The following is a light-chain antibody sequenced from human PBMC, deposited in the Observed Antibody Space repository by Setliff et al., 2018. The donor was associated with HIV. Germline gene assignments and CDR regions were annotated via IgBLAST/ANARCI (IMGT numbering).Light chain of an antibody. CDR2: EVS. CDR3: SSYTSSSTHVV. J-gene: IGLJ2*01. Sequence: QSALTQPASVSGSPGQSITISCTGTNSDIGGYNYVSWYRQHPGKAPKLMIYEVSNRPSGVSNRFSASKSGNTASLTISGLQAEDEADYYCSSYTSSSTHVVFGGGTKVTVL. V-gene: IGLV2-14*01. CDR1: NSDIGGYNY.